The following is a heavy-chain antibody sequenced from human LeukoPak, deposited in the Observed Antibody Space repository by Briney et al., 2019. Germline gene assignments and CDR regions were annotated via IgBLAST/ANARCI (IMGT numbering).Heavy chain of an antibody. D-gene: IGHD3-3*01. Sequence: GGSLRLSCAASGSTFSSYSMNWVRQAPGKGLEWVSYISSSSSTIYYADSVKGRFTISRDNAKNSLYLQMNSLRAEDTAVYYCARDYDFWSGYYTEATYFDYWGQGTLVTVSS. CDR2: ISSSSSTI. J-gene: IGHJ4*02. CDR3: ARDYDFWSGYYTEATYFDY. CDR1: GSTFSSYS. V-gene: IGHV3-48*01.